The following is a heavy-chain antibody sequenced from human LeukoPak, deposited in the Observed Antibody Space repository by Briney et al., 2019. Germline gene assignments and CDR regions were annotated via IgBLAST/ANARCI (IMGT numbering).Heavy chain of an antibody. CDR3: ARDERLRDFWSGYPGGCWFDP. Sequence: SETLSLTCTVSGGSISSSSYYWGWIRQPPGKGLEWIGSIYYSGSTYYNPSLKSRVTISVDTSKNQFSLKLSSVTAADTAVYYCARDERLRDFWSGYPGGCWFDPWGQGTLVTVSS. V-gene: IGHV4-39*07. CDR2: IYYSGST. CDR1: GGSISSSSYY. J-gene: IGHJ5*02. D-gene: IGHD3-3*01.